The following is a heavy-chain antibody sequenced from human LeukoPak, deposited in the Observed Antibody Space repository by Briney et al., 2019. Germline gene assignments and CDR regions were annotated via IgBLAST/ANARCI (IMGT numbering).Heavy chain of an antibody. CDR2: IYHSGST. CDR1: GYSISSGYY. Sequence: SETLSLTCAVSGYSISSGYYWGWIRQPPGKGLELFGSIYHSGSTYYNPSPNSRVTLSVDTSKNQFSLKLTSVTAADTAVYYCARHGAFYYGSGSSGFDYWGQGTLVTVSS. J-gene: IGHJ4*02. V-gene: IGHV4-38-2*01. CDR3: ARHGAFYYGSGSSGFDY. D-gene: IGHD3-10*01.